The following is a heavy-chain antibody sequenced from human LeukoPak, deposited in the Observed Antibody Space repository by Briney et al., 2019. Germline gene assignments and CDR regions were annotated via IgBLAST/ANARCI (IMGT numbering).Heavy chain of an antibody. J-gene: IGHJ5*02. Sequence: GGSLRLSCAASGFTFSDYYMSWIRQAPGKGLEWVSYISSSGSTKYYADCVKGLFTISRDNTKHSLYLQMNLLSAENAAVYSCARGRDWFVPWGQGTLVTVSS. CDR1: GFTFSDYY. CDR2: ISSSGSTK. CDR3: ARGRDWFVP. V-gene: IGHV3-11*01.